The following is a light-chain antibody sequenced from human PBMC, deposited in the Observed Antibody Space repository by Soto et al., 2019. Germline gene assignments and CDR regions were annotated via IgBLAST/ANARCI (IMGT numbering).Light chain of an antibody. CDR3: AAWDDSLNGVL. CDR1: SSNIGINT. V-gene: IGLV1-44*01. Sequence: QSALTQPPSASGTPGQRVTIPCSGSSSNIGINTVNWYQQLPGTAPKLLIYSNNQRPSGVTDRFSGSKSGTSASLAISGLQSEDEADYYCAAWDDSLNGVLFGGGTKLTVL. J-gene: IGLJ2*01. CDR2: SNN.